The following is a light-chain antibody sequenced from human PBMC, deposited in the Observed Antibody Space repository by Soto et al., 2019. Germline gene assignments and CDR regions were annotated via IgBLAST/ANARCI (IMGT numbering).Light chain of an antibody. CDR3: CSYAGSYTWV. Sequence: QSALTQPASVSGSPGQSITISCTGTSSDVGTYNLVSWYQQHPGKAPKVMIYEVSKRPSGVSDRFSGSKSGNAAALTLSGLQAEDEDDYYCCSYAGSYTWVFGGGTKLTVL. CDR2: EVS. J-gene: IGLJ3*02. V-gene: IGLV2-23*02. CDR1: SSDVGTYNL.